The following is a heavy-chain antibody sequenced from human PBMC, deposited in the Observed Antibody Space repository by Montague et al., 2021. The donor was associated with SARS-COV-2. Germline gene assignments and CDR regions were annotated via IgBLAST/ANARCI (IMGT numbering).Heavy chain of an antibody. Sequence: PALVKPTQTLTLTCTVSGFSLNNRLGVTWIRQPPGKALEWLAHIFLNGEQSVTTSLKTRVTVSRDTSKNQVVLSMTNVDPADTATYYCARIRSDPPFLYLGVWDYYFDFWGQGILVSVSS. D-gene: IGHD3-16*01. CDR3: ARIRSDPPFLYLGVWDYYFDF. CDR1: GFSLNNRLG. V-gene: IGHV2-26*01. CDR2: IFLNGEQ. J-gene: IGHJ4*02.